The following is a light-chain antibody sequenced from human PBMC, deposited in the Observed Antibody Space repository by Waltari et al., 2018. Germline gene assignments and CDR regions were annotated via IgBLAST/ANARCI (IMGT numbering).Light chain of an antibody. CDR2: AAS. Sequence: DIQLTQSPSFLSASVGDRVTITCRASQGISSYLAWYQQKPGKAPKLLIYAASTLQSGVPSRFSGSGSGTEFTLTISSLQPEEFATYYCQQLNSYLLTFGGGTKVEIK. J-gene: IGKJ4*01. CDR3: QQLNSYLLT. V-gene: IGKV1-9*01. CDR1: QGISSY.